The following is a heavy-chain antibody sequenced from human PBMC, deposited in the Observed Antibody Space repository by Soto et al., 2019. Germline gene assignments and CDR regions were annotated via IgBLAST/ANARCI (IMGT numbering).Heavy chain of an antibody. CDR1: GFIFSSYG. D-gene: IGHD3-22*01. Sequence: QVQLVESGGGVVQPGRSLRLSCAASGFIFSSYGMHWVRQAPGKGLEWVAGISYDGSNKYYADSVKGRFTISRDNSKNKLYLHMNSLRAEDTAVYDCSKDRDYYDSMGYQSFDSWGQGTLVTVSS. CDR3: SKDRDYYDSMGYQSFDS. CDR2: ISYDGSNK. J-gene: IGHJ4*02. V-gene: IGHV3-30*18.